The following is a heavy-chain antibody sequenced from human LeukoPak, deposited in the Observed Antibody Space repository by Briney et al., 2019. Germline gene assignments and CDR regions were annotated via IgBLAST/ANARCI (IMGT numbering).Heavy chain of an antibody. CDR3: ARIGLGRDAYNSFDL. D-gene: IGHD5-24*01. Sequence: GGSLRLSCTASGFTFSNYDMTWVRQAPGKGLEWVSSISATTIYTFSADSVRGRFTISRDNVENSLYLQMNNLRGEDTGVYFCARIGLGRDAYNSFDLWGKGPLVTVSS. CDR2: ISATTIYT. CDR1: GFTFSNYD. J-gene: IGHJ4*02. V-gene: IGHV3-21*01.